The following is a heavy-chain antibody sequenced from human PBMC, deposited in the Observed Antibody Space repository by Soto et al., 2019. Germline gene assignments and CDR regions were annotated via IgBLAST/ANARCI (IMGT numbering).Heavy chain of an antibody. V-gene: IGHV3-23*01. D-gene: IGHD2-2*01. J-gene: IGHJ4*02. Sequence: EVQLLESGGVLVQPGGSLRISCAASGFTFSSYAMSWVRQAPGKGLEWVSAISGSGGSTYYADSVKGRFTISRDNSKNTLYLQMNSLRAEDTAVYYCAKGDIVVVPADPDYWGQGTLVTVSS. CDR3: AKGDIVVVPADPDY. CDR1: GFTFSSYA. CDR2: ISGSGGST.